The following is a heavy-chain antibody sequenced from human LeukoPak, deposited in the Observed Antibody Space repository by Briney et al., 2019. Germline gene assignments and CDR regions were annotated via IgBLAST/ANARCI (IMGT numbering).Heavy chain of an antibody. V-gene: IGHV3-30*18. CDR1: GFTFRRFG. CDR3: AKSADEFGDYEEVGSLDY. Sequence: GRSLRLSCAASGFTFRRFGMHWVRQAPGKGLEWVAVLSYDGSDKYYGGSVEGRFIISRDNSKNTLYLQMNSLRAEDTAIYFCAKSADEFGDYEEVGSLDYWGQGTLVTVSS. D-gene: IGHD4-17*01. J-gene: IGHJ4*02. CDR2: LSYDGSDK.